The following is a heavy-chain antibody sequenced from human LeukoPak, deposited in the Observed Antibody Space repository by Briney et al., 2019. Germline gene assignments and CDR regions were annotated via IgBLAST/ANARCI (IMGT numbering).Heavy chain of an antibody. Sequence: PSETLSLTCAVYGGSFSGYSWSWIRQPPGKGLEWIGSIYHSGSTYYNPSLKSRVTISVDTSKNQFSLKLSSVTAADTAVYYCAKTYYYDSRQGGYFDYWGQGTLVTVSS. D-gene: IGHD3-22*01. CDR3: AKTYYYDSRQGGYFDY. CDR2: IYHSGST. CDR1: GGSFSGYS. V-gene: IGHV4-34*01. J-gene: IGHJ4*02.